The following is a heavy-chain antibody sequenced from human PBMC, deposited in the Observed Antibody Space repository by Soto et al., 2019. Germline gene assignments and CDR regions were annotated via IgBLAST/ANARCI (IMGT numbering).Heavy chain of an antibody. Sequence: SVKVSCKASGGTFSSYAISWVRQAPGQGLEWMGGIIPIFGTANYAQKFQGRVTITADKSTSTAYMELSSLRSEDTAVYYCARGPLRHRELLTNWFDPWGQGTLVTVSS. J-gene: IGHJ5*02. V-gene: IGHV1-69*06. D-gene: IGHD1-26*01. CDR3: ARGPLRHRELLTNWFDP. CDR2: IIPIFGTA. CDR1: GGTFSSYA.